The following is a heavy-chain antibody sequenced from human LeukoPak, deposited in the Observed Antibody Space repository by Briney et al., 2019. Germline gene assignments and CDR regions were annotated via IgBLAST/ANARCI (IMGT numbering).Heavy chain of an antibody. CDR1: GFTFSSYG. D-gene: IGHD4-17*01. CDR2: IWYDGSNK. CDR3: ASMTTVTTSYYFDY. V-gene: IGHV3-33*01. Sequence: PGRSLRLSCAASGFTFSSYGMHWVRQAPGKGLGWVAVIWYDGSNKYYADSVKGRFTISRDNSKNTLYLQMNSLRAEDTAVYYCASMTTVTTSYYFDYWGQGTLVTVSS. J-gene: IGHJ4*02.